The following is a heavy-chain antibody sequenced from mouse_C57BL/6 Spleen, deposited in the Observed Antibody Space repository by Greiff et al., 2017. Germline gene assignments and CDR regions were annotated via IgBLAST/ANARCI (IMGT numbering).Heavy chain of an antibody. Sequence: QVQLQQSGPGLVAPSQSLSITCTVSGFSLTSYAISWVRQPPGKGLEWLGVIWTGGGTNYNSALKSRLSISKDNSKSQVFLKMNSLQTDDTARYYCARNYDPEGNYAMDYWGQGTSVTVSS. CDR3: ARNYDPEGNYAMDY. J-gene: IGHJ4*01. CDR1: GFSLTSYA. D-gene: IGHD2-3*01. V-gene: IGHV2-9-1*01. CDR2: IWTGGGT.